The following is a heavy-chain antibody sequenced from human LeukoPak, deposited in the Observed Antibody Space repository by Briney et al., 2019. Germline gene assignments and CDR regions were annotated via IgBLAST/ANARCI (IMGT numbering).Heavy chain of an antibody. D-gene: IGHD5-24*01. CDR1: GGSFSGYY. J-gene: IGHJ4*02. CDR2: IYNSETT. Sequence: SETLSLTCAVYGGSFSGYYWSWIRQPPGKGLEWVRYIYNSETTYYNPSLKRRVTISADTSKNQFSLRLSSVTAADTAVYFCVGDDYNYNFDYWGQGTLVTVSS. CDR3: VGDDYNYNFDY. V-gene: IGHV4-34*01.